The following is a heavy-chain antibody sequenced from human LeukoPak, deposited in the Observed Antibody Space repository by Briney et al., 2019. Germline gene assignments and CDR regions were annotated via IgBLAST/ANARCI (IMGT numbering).Heavy chain of an antibody. D-gene: IGHD6-6*01. CDR3: ARTMRDSSSSFYDY. J-gene: IGHJ4*02. CDR1: GFTFSSYA. V-gene: IGHV3-64*01. Sequence: GGSLRLSCAASGFTFSSYAMHWARQAPGKGLEYVSAISSNGGSTYYANSVKGSFTISRDNSKNTLYLQMGSLRAEDTAVYYCARTMRDSSSSFYDYWGQGTLVTVSS. CDR2: ISSNGGST.